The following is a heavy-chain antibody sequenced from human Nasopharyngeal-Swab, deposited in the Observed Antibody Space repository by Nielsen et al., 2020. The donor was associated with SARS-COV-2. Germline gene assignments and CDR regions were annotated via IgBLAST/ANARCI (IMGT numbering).Heavy chain of an antibody. V-gene: IGHV3-30-3*01. Sequence: GGSLRLSCAASGFTFNIHPLHWVRQAPGKGLEWVAVISYDGNNKYYADSVKGRFTISRDNAKNSLYLQMNSLRDEDTAVYYCARDHASGSGSFDYWGQGTLVTVSS. CDR3: ARDHASGSGSFDY. D-gene: IGHD3-10*01. CDR2: ISYDGNNK. CDR1: GFTFNIHP. J-gene: IGHJ4*02.